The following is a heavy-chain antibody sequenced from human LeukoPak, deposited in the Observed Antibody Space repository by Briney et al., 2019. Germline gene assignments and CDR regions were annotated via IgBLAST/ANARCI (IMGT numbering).Heavy chain of an antibody. CDR1: GYTFTSHH. D-gene: IGHD3-10*01. CDR3: ARVWYYGSGSYPFNWFDP. Sequence: GASVKVSCKASGYTFTSHHINWLRQAAGQGLEWMGWMNPNSGNTVYAQKFQGRVTMTWDTSISTAYMELSSLRSEDTAVYYCARVWYYGSGSYPFNWFDPWGQGTLVTVSS. CDR2: MNPNSGNT. J-gene: IGHJ5*02. V-gene: IGHV1-8*01.